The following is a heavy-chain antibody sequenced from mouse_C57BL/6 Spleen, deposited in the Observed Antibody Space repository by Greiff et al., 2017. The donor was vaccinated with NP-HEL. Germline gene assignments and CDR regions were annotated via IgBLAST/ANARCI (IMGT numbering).Heavy chain of an antibody. J-gene: IGHJ2*01. CDR2: INPYNGGT. V-gene: IGHV1-19*01. Sequence: EVKLQESGPVLVKPGASVKMSCKASGYTFTDYYMNWVKQSHGKSLEWIGVINPYNGGTSYNQKFKGKATLTVDKSSSTAYMELNSLTSEDSAVYYCARERTVPFDYWGQGTTLTVSS. CDR3: ARERTVPFDY. CDR1: GYTFTDYY.